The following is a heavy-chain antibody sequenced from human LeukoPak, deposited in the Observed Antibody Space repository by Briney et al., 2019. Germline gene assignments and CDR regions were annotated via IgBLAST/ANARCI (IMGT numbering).Heavy chain of an antibody. CDR3: ARVKWQQRGGWFDP. V-gene: IGHV1-18*04. CDR2: ISAYNGNT. Sequence: ASVKVSCKASGYTFTSYGISWVRQAPGQGLEWMGWISAYNGNTNYAQKLQGRVTTTTDTSTGTAYMELRSLRSDDTAVYYCARVKWQQRGGWFDPWGQGTLVTVSS. J-gene: IGHJ5*02. CDR1: GYTFTSYG. D-gene: IGHD6-13*01.